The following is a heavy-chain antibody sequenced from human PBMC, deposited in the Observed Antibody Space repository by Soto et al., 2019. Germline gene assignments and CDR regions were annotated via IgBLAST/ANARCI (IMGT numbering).Heavy chain of an antibody. CDR2: ITGSGGST. CDR3: APPLGTLTNAPPHH. V-gene: IGHV3-23*01. CDR1: GFTFSSYG. J-gene: IGHJ5*02. D-gene: IGHD1-1*01. Sequence: GGSLRLSCATSGFTFSSYGMIWVRQAPDKGLEWVSSITGSGGSTHYADSVKGRFTISRDNSKNTLYLQMNRLRAEDTAVYYCAPPLGTLTNAPPHHWGQGTLVTVSS.